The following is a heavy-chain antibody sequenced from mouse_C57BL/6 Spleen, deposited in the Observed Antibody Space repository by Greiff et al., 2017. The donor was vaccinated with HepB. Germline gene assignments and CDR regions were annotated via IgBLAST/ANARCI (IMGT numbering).Heavy chain of an antibody. CDR2: IYPGSGNT. V-gene: IGHV1-76*01. Sequence: VQLQESGAELVRPGASVKLSCKASGYTFTDYYINWVKQRPGQGLEWIARIYPGSGNTYYNEKFKGKATLTAEKSSSTAYMQLSSLTSEDSAVYFCARFDYDGAYYFDYWGQGTTLTVSS. CDR1: GYTFTDYY. J-gene: IGHJ2*01. CDR3: ARFDYDGAYYFDY. D-gene: IGHD2-4*01.